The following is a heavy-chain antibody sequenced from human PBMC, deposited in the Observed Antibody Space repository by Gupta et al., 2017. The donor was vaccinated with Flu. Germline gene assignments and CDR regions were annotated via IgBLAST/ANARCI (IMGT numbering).Heavy chain of an antibody. Sequence: QVQLQESGPGLVKPSQTLSLTCTVSGGSISSGSYYWSWIRQPAGKGLEWIGRIYTSGSTNYNPSLKSRVTISVDTSKNQFSLKLSSVTAADTAVYYCARYSGSYSGYFQHWGQGTLVTVSS. CDR1: GGSISSGSYY. CDR2: IYTSGST. CDR3: ARYSGSYSGYFQH. J-gene: IGHJ1*01. V-gene: IGHV4-61*02. D-gene: IGHD1-26*01.